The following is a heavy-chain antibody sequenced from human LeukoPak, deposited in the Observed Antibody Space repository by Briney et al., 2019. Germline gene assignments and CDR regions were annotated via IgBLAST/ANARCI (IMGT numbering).Heavy chain of an antibody. J-gene: IGHJ4*02. CDR2: INPNSGGT. Sequence: ASVKVSCKASGYTFTGYYMHWVRQAPGQGLEWMGWINPNSGGTNYAQKFQGSATMTRDTSISTAYMELSRLRSDDTAVYYCTRASPPRRISSRYYFDYWGQGTLVTVSS. D-gene: IGHD3-3*02. CDR1: GYTFTGYY. CDR3: TRASPPRRISSRYYFDY. V-gene: IGHV1-2*02.